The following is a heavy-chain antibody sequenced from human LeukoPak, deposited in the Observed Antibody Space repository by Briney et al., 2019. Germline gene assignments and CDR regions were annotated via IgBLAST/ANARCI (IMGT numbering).Heavy chain of an antibody. CDR2: IYTSGST. J-gene: IGHJ3*02. V-gene: IGHV4-61*02. D-gene: IGHD3-22*01. Sequence: SETLSLTCTVSGGSISSGSYYWSWIRQPAGKGLEWIGRIYTSGSTNYNPSLKSRVTISVDTSKNQFSLKLSSVTAADTAVYYCARDRDARGYYDSSGYLGIWGQGTMVTVSS. CDR3: ARDRDARGYYDSSGYLGI. CDR1: GGSISSGSYY.